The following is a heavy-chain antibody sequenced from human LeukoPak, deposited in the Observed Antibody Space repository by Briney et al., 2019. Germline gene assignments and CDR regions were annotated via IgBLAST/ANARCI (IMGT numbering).Heavy chain of an antibody. D-gene: IGHD5-18*01. CDR3: ASHIQLWLLGPYY. Sequence: PGGSLRLSCAASGFTFSSYWMSWVRQAPGKGLEWVANIKQDGSEKYYVDSVKGRFTISRDNAKNSLYLQMNSLRAEDTAVYYCASHIQLWLLGPYYRGQGTLVTVSS. V-gene: IGHV3-7*01. CDR1: GFTFSSYW. CDR2: IKQDGSEK. J-gene: IGHJ4*02.